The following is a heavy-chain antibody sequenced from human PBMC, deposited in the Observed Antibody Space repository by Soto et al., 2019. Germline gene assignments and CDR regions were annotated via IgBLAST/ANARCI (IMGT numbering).Heavy chain of an antibody. CDR1: GGTFSSYT. Sequence: QVQLVQSGAEVKKPGSSVKVSCKASGGTFSSYTISWVRQAPGQGLEWMGRIIPILGIANHAQKFQGRVTSTADKSTSTAYMELSSLRSEDTAVYYCARNGDYWYFDLWGRGTLVTVSS. CDR3: ARNGDYWYFDL. V-gene: IGHV1-69*02. D-gene: IGHD4-17*01. CDR2: IIPILGIA. J-gene: IGHJ2*01.